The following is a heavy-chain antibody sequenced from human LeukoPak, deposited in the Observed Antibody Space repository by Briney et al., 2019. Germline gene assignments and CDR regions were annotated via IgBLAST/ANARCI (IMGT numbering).Heavy chain of an antibody. V-gene: IGHV3-74*01. Sequence: QPGGSLRLSCLASGFTFSSYWMHWVRQAPGKGLVWVSRIFRDGSSTSYADSVKGRFTISRDNAKNTLYLQMNSLRAEDTAVYYCARDLNYWGQGTLVTVSS. CDR2: IFRDGSST. J-gene: IGHJ4*02. CDR3: ARDLNY. CDR1: GFTFSSYW.